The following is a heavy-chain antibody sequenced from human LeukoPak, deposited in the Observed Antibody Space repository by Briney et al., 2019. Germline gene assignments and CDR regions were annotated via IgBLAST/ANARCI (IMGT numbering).Heavy chain of an antibody. Sequence: SETLSLTCTVSGGSLSSNYWSWIRQPPGKGLEWIGNIYDTGTTNYNPSLKSRVTISVDTSKNQVSLKLSSVTAADTALHYCARERDYFDPWGQGTLVTVSS. J-gene: IGHJ5*02. CDR2: IYDTGTT. CDR3: ARERDYFDP. CDR1: GGSLSSNY. V-gene: IGHV4-59*01. D-gene: IGHD4-11*01.